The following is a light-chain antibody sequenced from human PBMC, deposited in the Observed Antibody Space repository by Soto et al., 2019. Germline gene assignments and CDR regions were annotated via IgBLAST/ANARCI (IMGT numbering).Light chain of an antibody. J-gene: IGKJ2*01. CDR3: QQYNDWPRT. Sequence: ETVMTQSAAALSVSVGERVTLSCRASQSVSTNLAWYQQRPGQAPRLLIHDASTRATGVPDRISGSGSGTDFTLTISSLQSEDFAIYYCQQYNDWPRTFGQWTKLEIK. CDR1: QSVSTN. V-gene: IGKV3-15*01. CDR2: DAS.